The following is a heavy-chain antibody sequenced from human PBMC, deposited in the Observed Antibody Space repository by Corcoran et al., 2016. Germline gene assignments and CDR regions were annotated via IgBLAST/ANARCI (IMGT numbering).Heavy chain of an antibody. D-gene: IGHD3-10*01. CDR3: ARHFGSGYYFDY. J-gene: IGHJ4*02. Sequence: QLQLQESGPGLVNPSETLSLTCTVSGGSISSSSYYWGWIRQPPGKGLEWIGSIYYSGSTYYNPSLKSRVTISVATSKNQFSLKMSSVTAADTAVYYGARHFGSGYYFDYWGQGTLVTVSS. CDR1: GGSISSSSYY. V-gene: IGHV4-39*01. CDR2: IYYSGST.